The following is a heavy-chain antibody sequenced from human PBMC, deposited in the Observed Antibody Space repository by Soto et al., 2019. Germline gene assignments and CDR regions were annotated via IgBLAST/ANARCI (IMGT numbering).Heavy chain of an antibody. CDR1: GYTFTSYA. Sequence: ASVRVSCKASGYTFTSYAMHWVRQAPGQRLEWMGWINAGNGNTKYSQKFQGRVTITRDTSASAAYMELSSLRSEDTAVYYCARGGARPDPYYIDFSRQGILPSVSS. D-gene: IGHD6-6*01. CDR3: ARGGARPDPYYIDF. CDR2: INAGNGNT. J-gene: IGHJ4*02. V-gene: IGHV1-3*01.